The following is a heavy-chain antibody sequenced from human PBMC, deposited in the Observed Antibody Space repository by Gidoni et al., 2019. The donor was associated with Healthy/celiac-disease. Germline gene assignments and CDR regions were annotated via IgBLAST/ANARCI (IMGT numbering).Heavy chain of an antibody. J-gene: IGHJ4*02. Sequence: QLQLVQSGAALKKPGSSVKVSCQAPGGTFSSYAISWVRQAPGQGLEWMGGIIPIFGTANYAQKFQGRVTITADESTSTAYMELSSLRSEDTAVYYCARVGATTLSVDYWGQGTLVTVSS. CDR1: GGTFSSYA. V-gene: IGHV1-69*01. D-gene: IGHD1-26*01. CDR2: IIPIFGTA. CDR3: ARVGATTLSVDY.